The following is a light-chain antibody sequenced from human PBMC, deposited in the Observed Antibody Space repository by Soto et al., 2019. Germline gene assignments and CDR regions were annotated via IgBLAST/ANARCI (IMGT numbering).Light chain of an antibody. CDR2: EGS. V-gene: IGLV2-23*01. J-gene: IGLJ1*01. CDR1: SSDVGDYKL. Sequence: QSALTQPASVSGSPGQSITISCTGTSSDVGDYKLVSWYQQHPGKAPKLMIYEGSKRPSGVSNRFSGSKSGNTASLTIAGLQAEDEADYYCCLYVRSSTVYVFGTGTKLTVL. CDR3: CLYVRSSTVYV.